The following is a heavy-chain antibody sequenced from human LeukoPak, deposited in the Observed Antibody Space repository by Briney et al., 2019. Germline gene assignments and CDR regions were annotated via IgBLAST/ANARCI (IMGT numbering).Heavy chain of an antibody. V-gene: IGHV4-30-4*01. CDR2: IYYSGST. Sequence: SETLSLTGTVSGGSISSGDYYWSWIRQPPGKGLEWVGYIYYSGSTYYNPSLKSRVTISVDTSKNQFSLKLSSVTAADTAVYYCARVGDSSGFSIDYWGQGTLVIVSA. J-gene: IGHJ4*02. D-gene: IGHD3-22*01. CDR3: ARVGDSSGFSIDY. CDR1: GGSISSGDYY.